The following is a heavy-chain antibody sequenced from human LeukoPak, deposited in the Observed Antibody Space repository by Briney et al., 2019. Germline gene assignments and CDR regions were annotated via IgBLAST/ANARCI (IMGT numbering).Heavy chain of an antibody. CDR3: ARSRQRDYNSNPASDY. CDR2: NYYSGST. V-gene: IGHV4-31*03. Sequence: SGTLSHTRTVSGGSISSGGYYWSWTRHHPGKGLEWIGYNYYSGSTYYSPSLKSRVTISVNTSKNQFPLKLSSVTAADTAVYYCARSRQRDYNSNPASDYWGQGTVVTVFS. J-gene: IGHJ4*02. CDR1: GGSISSGGYY. D-gene: IGHD3-22*01.